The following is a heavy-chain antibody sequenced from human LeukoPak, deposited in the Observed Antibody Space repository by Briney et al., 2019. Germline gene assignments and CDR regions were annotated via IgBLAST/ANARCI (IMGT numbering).Heavy chain of an antibody. D-gene: IGHD3-22*01. CDR3: ARDNYYDSSGYALFDY. Sequence: PGGSLRLSCAASGFTFSGYWMHWVRQAPGKGLVWVSRINSDGSSTIYADSVKGRFTISRDNAKNSLYLQMNSLRAEDTAVYYCARDNYYDSSGYALFDYWGQGTLVTVSS. V-gene: IGHV3-74*01. CDR1: GFTFSGYW. CDR2: INSDGSST. J-gene: IGHJ4*02.